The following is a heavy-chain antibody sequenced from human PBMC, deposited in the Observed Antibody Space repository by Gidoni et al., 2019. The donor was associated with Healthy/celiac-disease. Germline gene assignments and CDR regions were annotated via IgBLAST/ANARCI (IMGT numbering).Heavy chain of an antibody. CDR1: GLTFDDYA. Sequence: EVQLVESGGGLVQRGRSRRLCCDAAGLTFDDYAMHWVRQAPGKGLEWVSGISWNSCSIGYADSVKGRFTISRDNAKNSLYLQMNSLRAEDTALYYCAKEAGYCSSTSCWMDVWGQGTTVTVSS. V-gene: IGHV3-9*01. CDR3: AKEAGYCSSTSCWMDV. CDR2: ISWNSCSI. D-gene: IGHD2-2*01. J-gene: IGHJ6*02.